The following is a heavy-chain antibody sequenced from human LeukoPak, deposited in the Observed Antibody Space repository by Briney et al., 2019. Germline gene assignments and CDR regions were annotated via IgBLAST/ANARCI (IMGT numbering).Heavy chain of an antibody. CDR3: ARDRYYYDSSARYFDY. D-gene: IGHD3-22*01. V-gene: IGHV4-4*07. Sequence: SETLSLTCTVSGGSISSYYWSWIRQPAGMGLEWIGRIHTSGSTNYSPSLKSRVTMSVDTSKNQFSLKLSSVTAADTAVYYCARDRYYYDSSARYFDYWGQGTLVAVSS. J-gene: IGHJ4*02. CDR2: IHTSGST. CDR1: GGSISSYY.